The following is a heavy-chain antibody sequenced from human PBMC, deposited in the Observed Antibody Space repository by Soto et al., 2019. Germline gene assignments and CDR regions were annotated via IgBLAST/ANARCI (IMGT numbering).Heavy chain of an antibody. V-gene: IGHV3-23*01. CDR1: GVSLSNYA. D-gene: IGHD3-9*01. J-gene: IGHJ4*02. CDR2: LTGSSSNT. Sequence: GGALRVSCSASGVSLSNYAMSWVRQAPGKGLEWISTLTGSSSNTYYADSVKGRFAISRDNSRNTLYLQMHSLTAEDTAVYYCANGRATYGLLTHDYWGQGTLVTVSS. CDR3: ANGRATYGLLTHDY.